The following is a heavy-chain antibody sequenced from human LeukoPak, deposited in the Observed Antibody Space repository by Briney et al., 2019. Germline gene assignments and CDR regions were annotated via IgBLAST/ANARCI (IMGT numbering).Heavy chain of an antibody. CDR2: INPNSGGT. V-gene: IGHV1-2*02. J-gene: IGHJ4*02. CDR1: GYTFTGYY. CDR3: ARLAIAAAGTSDY. Sequence: ASVKVSCKASGYTFTGYYMHWVRQAPGQGLEWMGWINPNSGGTNYAQKFQGRVTMTRDTSISTAYMELSRLRSDDTAVYYCARLAIAAAGTSDYWGQGTLVTVS. D-gene: IGHD6-13*01.